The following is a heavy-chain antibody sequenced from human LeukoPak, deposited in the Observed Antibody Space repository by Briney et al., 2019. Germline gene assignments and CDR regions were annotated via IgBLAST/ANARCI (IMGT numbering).Heavy chain of an antibody. CDR3: AKGSDDSSGYYYVWGVGIDY. V-gene: IGHV3-30*18. Sequence: QPGRSLRLPCAASGFTFSSYGMHWVRQAPGKGLEWVAVISYDGSNKYYADSVKGRFTISRDNSKNTLYLQMNSLRAEDTAVYYCAKGSDDSSGYYYVWGVGIDYWGQGTLVTVSS. CDR2: ISYDGSNK. J-gene: IGHJ4*02. D-gene: IGHD3-22*01. CDR1: GFTFSSYG.